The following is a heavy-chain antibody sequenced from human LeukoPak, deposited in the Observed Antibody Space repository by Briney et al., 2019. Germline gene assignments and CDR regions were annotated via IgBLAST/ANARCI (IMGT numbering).Heavy chain of an antibody. CDR2: VDPEDGET. Sequence: ASVKVSFKVSGYTFTDYYMHWVQQAPGKGLEWMGLVDPEDGETIYAEKFQGRVTITADTSTDTAYMELSSLRSEDTAVYYCATTPYSGSYRPYYFDYWGQGTLVTVSS. J-gene: IGHJ4*02. CDR1: GYTFTDYY. D-gene: IGHD1-26*01. V-gene: IGHV1-69-2*01. CDR3: ATTPYSGSYRPYYFDY.